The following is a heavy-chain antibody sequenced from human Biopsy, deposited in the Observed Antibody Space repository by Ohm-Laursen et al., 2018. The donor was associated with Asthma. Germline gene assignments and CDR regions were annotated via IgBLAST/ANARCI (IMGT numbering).Heavy chain of an antibody. V-gene: IGHV3-30*18. CDR3: AKRRGYSGHDNDY. CDR2: ISYDGNHK. CDR1: GFMFRSFG. J-gene: IGHJ4*02. Sequence: SLRLSCSASGFMFRSFGMHWVRQAPGKGLEWVAVISYDGNHKFYEDSVKGRFTISRDNSKNALYLQMNSLRTEDTAVYYCAKRRGYSGHDNDYWGQGTLVIVSS. D-gene: IGHD5-12*01.